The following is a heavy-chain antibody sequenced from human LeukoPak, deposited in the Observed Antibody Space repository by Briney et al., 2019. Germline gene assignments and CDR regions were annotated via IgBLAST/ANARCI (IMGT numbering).Heavy chain of an antibody. CDR3: ARVDCGGDCYSSVGFDY. J-gene: IGHJ4*02. V-gene: IGHV1-46*03. CDR1: GYTFTSYY. D-gene: IGHD2-21*01. Sequence: ASVKVSCKASGYTFTSYYMHWVRQAPGQGLEWMGIINPSGGSTSYAQKFQGRVTMTRDTSTSTVYMELSSLRSEDTAVYYCARVDCGGDCYSSVGFDYWGQGTLVTVS. CDR2: INPSGGST.